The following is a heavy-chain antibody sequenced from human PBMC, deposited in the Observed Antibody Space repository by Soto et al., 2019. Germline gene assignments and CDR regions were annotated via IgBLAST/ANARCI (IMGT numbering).Heavy chain of an antibody. J-gene: IGHJ6*02. CDR3: EREVVGATDGMDV. CDR2: IFHDGGNK. Sequence: GGSLRLSCAASGFTFNDSGMHWVRQAPGKGLEWVAVIFHDGGNKYYADSVKGRFTISRDNSKNSLYLQMNSLRAEDTAVYYCEREVVGATDGMDVWGQGTTVTVSS. CDR1: GFTFNDSG. V-gene: IGHV3-33*01. D-gene: IGHD1-26*01.